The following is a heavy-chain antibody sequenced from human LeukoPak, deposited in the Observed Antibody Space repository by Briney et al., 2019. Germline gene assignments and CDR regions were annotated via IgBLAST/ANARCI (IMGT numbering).Heavy chain of an antibody. CDR3: ARSFGSGSYFFDY. Sequence: SETLSLTCTVSGGSFSSGSYYWSWIRQPPGKGLEGIGYIYYSGSTNYNPSLKSRVTISVDTSRNQFSLKLSSVTAADTAVYYCARSFGSGSYFFDYWGQGTLVTVSS. CDR1: GGSFSSGSYY. V-gene: IGHV4-61*01. D-gene: IGHD3-10*01. CDR2: IYYSGST. J-gene: IGHJ4*02.